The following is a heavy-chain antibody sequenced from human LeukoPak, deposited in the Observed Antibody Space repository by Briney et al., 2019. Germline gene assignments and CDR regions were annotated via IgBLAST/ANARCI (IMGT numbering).Heavy chain of an antibody. D-gene: IGHD3-22*01. CDR1: GFTFSTYG. V-gene: IGHV3-23*01. Sequence: PGGFLRLSCAASGFTFSTYGMSWVRQAPGKGLEWVSTVRGTGGSTNYADSVKGRFTISTDNSKNTLYLQLNSLRDEDTAIYYCAKHLGSSGYFFDYWGQGTLVTVSS. J-gene: IGHJ4*02. CDR2: VRGTGGST. CDR3: AKHLGSSGYFFDY.